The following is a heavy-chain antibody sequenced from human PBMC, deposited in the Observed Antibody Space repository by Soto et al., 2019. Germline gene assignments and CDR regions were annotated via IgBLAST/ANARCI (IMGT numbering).Heavy chain of an antibody. V-gene: IGHV4-59*08. D-gene: IGHD3-9*01. CDR3: ARTVLGPDLLADSFVDYYYYMDV. Sequence: SETLSLTCTVSGGSISNFYWSWIWQPPGKGLERIGYVYYTGSTSYNPSLKRRVTFSADSSRGQFSLRLNSVTAADTAVYYCARTVLGPDLLADSFVDYYYYMDVWGQGTTVTVSS. CDR1: GGSISNFY. CDR2: VYYTGST. J-gene: IGHJ6*03.